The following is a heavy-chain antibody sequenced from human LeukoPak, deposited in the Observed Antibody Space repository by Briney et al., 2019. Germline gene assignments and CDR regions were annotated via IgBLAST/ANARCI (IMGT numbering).Heavy chain of an antibody. CDR2: IYPSGST. Sequence: TSETLSLTCTVSGGSISGYYWNWIRQPAGKGLEWIGRIYPSGSTYYNPSLKSRVSMSVDRSKNQFSLNLNSVTAADTAVYYCARYTTSSERWFDPWGQGTLVTVSA. D-gene: IGHD6-6*01. V-gene: IGHV4-4*07. CDR1: GGSISGYY. CDR3: ARYTTSSERWFDP. J-gene: IGHJ5*02.